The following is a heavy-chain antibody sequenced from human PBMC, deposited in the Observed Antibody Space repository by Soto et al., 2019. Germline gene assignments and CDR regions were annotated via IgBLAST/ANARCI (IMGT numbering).Heavy chain of an antibody. Sequence: GGSLRLSCVASGFIFSGSAMNWVPRAPGKGLEWLGGNAAAGTNTYYVDCVKGRFSLTRAHSENTPFLEMNSLRQDDAAVYYCARVGAGGGGDYSGQGSLVRVSS. CDR3: ARVGAGGGGDY. J-gene: IGHJ4*02. D-gene: IGHD1-26*01. CDR1: GFIFSGSA. V-gene: IGHV3-30*04. CDR2: NAAAGTNT.